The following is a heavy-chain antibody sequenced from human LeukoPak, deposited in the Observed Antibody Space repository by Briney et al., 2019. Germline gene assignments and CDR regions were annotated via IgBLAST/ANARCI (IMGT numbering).Heavy chain of an antibody. V-gene: IGHV3-23*01. D-gene: IGHD1-7*01. J-gene: IGHJ4*02. CDR1: GFTFSSYA. Sequence: PGGSLRLSCAASGFTFSSYAMSWVRQAPGKGLEWVSAISGSGGSTYYADSVKGRFTISRDNSKNTQYLQMNSLRAEDTAVYYCASQTGTTRALDYWGQGTLVTVSS. CDR3: ASQTGTTRALDY. CDR2: ISGSGGST.